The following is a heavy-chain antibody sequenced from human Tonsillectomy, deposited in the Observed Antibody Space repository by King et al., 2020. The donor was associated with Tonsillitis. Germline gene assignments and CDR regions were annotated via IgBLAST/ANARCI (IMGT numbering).Heavy chain of an antibody. CDR3: ARESESYYGNTYYYGMDV. CDR1: GYTFTSYG. Sequence: QLVQSGAEVKKPGASVKVSCKASGYTFTSYGITWVRQAPGQGLEWMRWISAYTGDTKYAQKLQGRVTMTTDASTTTAYMELRSLRSDETAVYYCARESESYYGNTYYYGMDVWGPGTTVTVSS. D-gene: IGHD1-26*01. V-gene: IGHV1-18*01. CDR2: ISAYTGDT. J-gene: IGHJ6*02.